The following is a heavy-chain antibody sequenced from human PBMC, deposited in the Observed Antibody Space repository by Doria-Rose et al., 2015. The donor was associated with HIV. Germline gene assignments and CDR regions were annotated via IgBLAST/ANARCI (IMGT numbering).Heavy chain of an antibody. J-gene: IGHJ6*02. D-gene: IGHD4-17*01. Sequence: LEWMGGIIPIFNTTNYAQKFPGRVTITADESTSTAYMELSSLRSEDTAVYYCAETIHGDYRGTGLNYTGMDVWGQGTTVIVSS. CDR2: IIPIFNTT. CDR3: AETIHGDYRGTGLNYTGMDV. V-gene: IGHV1-69*01.